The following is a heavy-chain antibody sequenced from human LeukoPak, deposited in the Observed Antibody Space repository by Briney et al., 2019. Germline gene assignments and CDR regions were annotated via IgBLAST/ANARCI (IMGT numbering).Heavy chain of an antibody. Sequence: SETLSLTCTVSGGSISTYYWSWIRQSPRQGLEWIADISASGGTNYNPSLESRVTVSIDSSKNQFSLKLSSVTAADTAVFYCARSPHNSAWYEKWFDPWGQGTLVTVSS. CDR1: GGSISTYY. J-gene: IGHJ5*02. CDR3: ARSPHNSAWYEKWFDP. V-gene: IGHV4-4*08. D-gene: IGHD6-19*01. CDR2: ISASGGT.